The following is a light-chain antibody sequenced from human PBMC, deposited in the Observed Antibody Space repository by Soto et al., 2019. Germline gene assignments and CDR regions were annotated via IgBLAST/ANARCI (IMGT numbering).Light chain of an antibody. CDR3: QQYNSYRA. CDR2: RAS. CDR1: QSVSIR. Sequence: DIQMIPFVSTLFATVGDRVTITCRASQSVSIRLAWYQHKAGKAPNLLIHRASSLEDGVSSRFSGSGSGTEFTLTISCLQPDDSATYYCQQYNSYRAFGQGTKVDIK. V-gene: IGKV1-5*03. J-gene: IGKJ1*01.